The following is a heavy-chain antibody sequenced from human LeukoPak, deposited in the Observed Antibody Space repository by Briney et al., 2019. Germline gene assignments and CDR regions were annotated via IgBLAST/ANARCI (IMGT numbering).Heavy chain of an antibody. V-gene: IGHV3-21*01. CDR1: GFTFSSYS. CDR3: ARGAEQTYYYYYGMDV. CDR2: ISSSSSYI. Sequence: GGSLRLSCAASGFTFSSYSMNWVRQAPGKGLEWVSSISSSSSYIYYADSVKGRFTISRDNAKNSLYLQMNSLRAEDTAVYYCARGAEQTYYYYYGMDVWGQGTTVTVSS. J-gene: IGHJ6*02.